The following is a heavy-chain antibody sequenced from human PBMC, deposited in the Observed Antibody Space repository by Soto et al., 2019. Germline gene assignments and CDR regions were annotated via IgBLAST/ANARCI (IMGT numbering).Heavy chain of an antibody. CDR1: GYTFTSYY. CDR2: INPSGGST. Sequence: ASVKVSCKASGYTFTSYYMHWVRQAPGQGLEWMGIINPSGGSTSYAQKFQGRVTMTRDTSTSTVYMELSSLRSEDTAVYYCARGMPMGIAVAGTWDYWGQGTLVTVSS. J-gene: IGHJ4*02. D-gene: IGHD6-19*01. V-gene: IGHV1-46*01. CDR3: ARGMPMGIAVAGTWDY.